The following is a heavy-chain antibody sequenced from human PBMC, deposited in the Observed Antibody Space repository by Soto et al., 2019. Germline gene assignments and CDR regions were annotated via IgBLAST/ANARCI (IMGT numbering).Heavy chain of an antibody. D-gene: IGHD6-6*01. CDR1: GYTFTNFG. V-gene: IGHV1-69*13. Sequence: SVKVSCKASGYTFTNFGISWVRQAPGQGLEWMGGIIPIFGTANYAQKFQGRVTITADESTSTAYMELSSLRSEDTAVYYCARRGVSSSESSATFDPWGQGTLVTVSS. CDR3: ARRGVSSSESSATFDP. J-gene: IGHJ5*02. CDR2: IIPIFGTA.